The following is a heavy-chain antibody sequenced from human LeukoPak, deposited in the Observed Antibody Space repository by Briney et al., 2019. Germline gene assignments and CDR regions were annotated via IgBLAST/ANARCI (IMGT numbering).Heavy chain of an antibody. V-gene: IGHV3-64*01. CDR1: GFTFSDYG. J-gene: IGHJ3*01. CDR3: ARGPTVITFNAFDV. Sequence: PGGSLRLSCAASGFTFSDYGMYRVRQAPGKGLEHVSGISSNGIYTYYANSVKGRFTISRDNSKNTLYLQMGSLRAEDMAVYYCARGPTVITFNAFDVWGQGTMVTVSS. CDR2: ISSNGIYT. D-gene: IGHD4-17*01.